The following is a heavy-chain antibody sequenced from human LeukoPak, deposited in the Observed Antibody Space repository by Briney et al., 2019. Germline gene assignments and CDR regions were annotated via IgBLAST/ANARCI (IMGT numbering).Heavy chain of an antibody. D-gene: IGHD3-22*01. J-gene: IGHJ4*02. CDR1: GGSISSYY. V-gene: IGHV4-59*01. CDR3: ARDRPYDSSGYYVSYYFDY. Sequence: PSETLSLTCTVSGGSISSYYWSWIRQPPGKGLEWIGYIYYSGSTNYNPSLKSRVTISVDTSKNQFSLKLSSVTAADTAVYYCARDRPYDSSGYYVSYYFDYWGQGTLVTVSS. CDR2: IYYSGST.